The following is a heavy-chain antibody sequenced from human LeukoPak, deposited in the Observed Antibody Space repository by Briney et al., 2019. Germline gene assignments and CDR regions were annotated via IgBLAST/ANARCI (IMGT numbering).Heavy chain of an antibody. CDR1: GFTFDNYA. V-gene: IGHV3-23*01. J-gene: IGHJ4*02. Sequence: GGSLRLSCAASGFTFDNYAMHWVRQAPGKGLECVSGISGSGDSTYYADSVKGRFTISRDNSKNTLYLQMNSLRAEDTALYYCAKDRSLVPAALNYWGQGTLVIVSS. CDR3: AKDRSLVPAALNY. CDR2: ISGSGDST. D-gene: IGHD2-2*01.